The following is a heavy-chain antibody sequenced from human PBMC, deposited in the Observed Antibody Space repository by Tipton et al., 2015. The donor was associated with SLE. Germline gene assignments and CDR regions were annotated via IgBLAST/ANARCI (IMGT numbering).Heavy chain of an antibody. CDR1: GDSISGRY. J-gene: IGHJ4*02. Sequence: TLSLTCSVSGDSISGRYWSWIRQPPGKGLGWIGNIYYSGNTDYNPSLKSRVTISVDTSKNQFSLDLRSVTAADTAVYYCARGGGSYYDYWGQGTLVTVS. CDR3: ARGGGSYYDY. D-gene: IGHD1-26*01. V-gene: IGHV4-59*11. CDR2: IYYSGNT.